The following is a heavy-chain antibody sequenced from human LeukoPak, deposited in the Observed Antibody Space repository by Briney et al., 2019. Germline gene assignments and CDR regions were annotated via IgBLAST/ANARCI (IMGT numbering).Heavy chain of an antibody. Sequence: GGSLRLSCAASGVTFSSYGMHWVRQGPGKGLEWVAVISYDGSNKYYADSVKGRFTISRDNSKNTLYLQMNSLRAEDTAVYYCAKDNWNSQSPNWFDPWGQGTLVTVSS. CDR2: ISYDGSNK. J-gene: IGHJ5*02. V-gene: IGHV3-30*18. CDR3: AKDNWNSQSPNWFDP. D-gene: IGHD1-7*01. CDR1: GVTFSSYG.